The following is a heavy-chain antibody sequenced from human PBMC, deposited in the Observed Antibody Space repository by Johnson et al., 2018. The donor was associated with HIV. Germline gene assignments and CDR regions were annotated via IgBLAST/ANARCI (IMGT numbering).Heavy chain of an antibody. Sequence: QLVESGGGVVQPGRSLRLSCAASRFTFSSYAMHWVRQATGKGLEWVSAIGTAGDTYYPGSVKGRFTISRENAKNSLYLQMNSLRAGDTAVYYCSRLPTGYSRDGFDIWGQGTMVTVSS. CDR1: RFTFSSYA. CDR2: IGTAGDT. V-gene: IGHV3-13*01. D-gene: IGHD5-18*01. CDR3: SRLPTGYSRDGFDI. J-gene: IGHJ3*02.